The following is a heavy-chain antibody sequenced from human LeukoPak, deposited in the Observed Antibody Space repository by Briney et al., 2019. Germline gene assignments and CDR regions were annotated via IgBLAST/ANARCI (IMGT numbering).Heavy chain of an antibody. D-gene: IGHD3-22*01. V-gene: IGHV3-48*02. Sequence: GGSLRLSCAASGFTFSIYHMVWVRQAPGKGLEWVAYISGDNYSVSYGDSVRGRFTVSRDNGKNSLYLQMTSLTDDDTAVYYCARGAAYDTLGYWGQGTLLIVSS. CDR1: GFTFSIYH. J-gene: IGHJ4*02. CDR2: ISGDNYSV. CDR3: ARGAAYDTLGY.